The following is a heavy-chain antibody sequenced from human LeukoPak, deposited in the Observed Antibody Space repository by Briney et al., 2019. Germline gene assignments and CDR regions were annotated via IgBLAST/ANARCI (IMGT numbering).Heavy chain of an antibody. D-gene: IGHD3-16*01. J-gene: IGHJ4*02. CDR1: GGSFSGYY. CDR3: VRRNSRGYDGSEYFDY. Sequence: PSETLSLTCAVYGGSFSGYYWSWIRQPPGKGLEWIGEINHSGSTNYNPSLKSRVTKSVDTSKNQFSLKLSSVTAADTAVYFCVRRNSRGYDGSEYFDYWGQGSLVAVSS. V-gene: IGHV4-34*01. CDR2: INHSGST.